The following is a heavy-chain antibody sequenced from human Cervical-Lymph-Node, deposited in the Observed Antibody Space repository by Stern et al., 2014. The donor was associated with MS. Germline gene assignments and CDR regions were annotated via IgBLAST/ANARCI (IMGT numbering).Heavy chain of an antibody. Sequence: VQLVQSGGGLVQPGGSLRLSCAASGFTFSSYWMHWVRQAPGKGLVWVSRINSDGSSTSYADSVKGRFTISRDNAKNTLYLQMNSLRAEDTAVYYCARVGYSSSWHFDYWGQGTLVTVSS. D-gene: IGHD6-13*01. CDR3: ARVGYSSSWHFDY. CDR2: INSDGSST. V-gene: IGHV3-74*02. J-gene: IGHJ4*02. CDR1: GFTFSSYW.